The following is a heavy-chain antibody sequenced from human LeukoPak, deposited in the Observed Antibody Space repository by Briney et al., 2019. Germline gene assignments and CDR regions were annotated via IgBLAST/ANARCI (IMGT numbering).Heavy chain of an antibody. Sequence: GASLRLSCAASGFTFSSYAMSWVRQAPGKGLEWVSAISGSGGSTNYADSVKGRFTISRDNSKNTLYLQMNSLRAEDTAVYYCAKRRGNPADWYFDRWGRGTLVTVSS. CDR1: GFTFSSYA. CDR3: AKRRGNPADWYFDR. J-gene: IGHJ2*01. CDR2: ISGSGGST. V-gene: IGHV3-23*01.